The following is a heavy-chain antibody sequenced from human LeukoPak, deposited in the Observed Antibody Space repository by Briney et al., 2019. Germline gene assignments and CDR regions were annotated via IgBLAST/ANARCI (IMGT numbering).Heavy chain of an antibody. CDR2: ISAYNGNT. J-gene: IGHJ5*02. Sequence: ASVKVSCKASGYTFTSYGISWVRQAPGQGLEWMGWISAYNGNTNYAQKFQGRVTMTRDTSTSTVYMELSSLRSEDTAVYYCAKSSGSINWFDPWGQGTLVTVSS. V-gene: IGHV1-18*01. CDR1: GYTFTSYG. D-gene: IGHD3-22*01. CDR3: AKSSGSINWFDP.